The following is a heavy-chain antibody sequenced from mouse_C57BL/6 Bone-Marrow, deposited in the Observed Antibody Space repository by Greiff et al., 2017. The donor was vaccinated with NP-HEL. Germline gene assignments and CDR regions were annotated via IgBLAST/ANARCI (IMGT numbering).Heavy chain of an antibody. CDR1: GFTFSSYT. D-gene: IGHD2-3*01. V-gene: IGHV5-9*01. J-gene: IGHJ3*01. CDR3: ARPGDGYYLAWFAY. Sequence: EVMLVESGGGLVKPGGSLKLSCAASGFTFSSYTMSWVRQTPEKRLEWVATISGGGGNTYYPDSVKGRFTISRDNAKNTLYLQMSSLRSEDTALYYWARPGDGYYLAWFAYWGQGTLVTVSA. CDR2: ISGGGGNT.